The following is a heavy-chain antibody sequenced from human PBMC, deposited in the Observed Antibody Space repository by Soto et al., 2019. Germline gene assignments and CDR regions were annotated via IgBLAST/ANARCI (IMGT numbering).Heavy chain of an antibody. CDR3: ARGGVLSTTSCVY. V-gene: IGHV1-69*01. CDR1: GGPFSRYA. D-gene: IGHD2-2*01. J-gene: IGHJ4*02. Sequence: QVQLVQSGAEVKKPGSSVKVSCKASGGPFSRYAITWVRQAPGQGLEWVGGIIPILVTPNYAQNFQDRVTITADEATSTAYMELANVRSEDTAVYYCARGGVLSTTSCVYWGQGTLVTVSS. CDR2: IIPILVTP.